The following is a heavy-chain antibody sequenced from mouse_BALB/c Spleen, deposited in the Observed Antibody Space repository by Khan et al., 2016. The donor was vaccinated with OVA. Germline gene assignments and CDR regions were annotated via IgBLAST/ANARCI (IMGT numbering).Heavy chain of an antibody. Sequence: QVQLQQSGAELVRPGTSVKVSCKASGYAFTNYLIEWVKQRPGQGLEWIGVINPGSGGTNYNEKFKGKATLTADKSSSTAYMQLSSLTSDDSAVYFCARGGILYAMDYWGQGTSVTVSS. J-gene: IGHJ4*01. CDR1: GYAFTNYL. CDR3: ARGGILYAMDY. CDR2: INPGSGGT. V-gene: IGHV1-54*01.